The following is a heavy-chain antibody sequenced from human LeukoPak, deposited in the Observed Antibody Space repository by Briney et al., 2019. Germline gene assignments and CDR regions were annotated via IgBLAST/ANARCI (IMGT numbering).Heavy chain of an antibody. CDR3: ARSYSSGWYFGY. Sequence: SETLSLTCTVSGGSISSYYWSWIRQPPGKGLEWIGYIYYSGSTNYNPSLKSRVTISVDTSKNQFSLKLSSVTAADTAVYYCARSYSSGWYFGYWGQGTLVTVSS. CDR2: IYYSGST. CDR1: GGSISSYY. J-gene: IGHJ4*02. D-gene: IGHD6-19*01. V-gene: IGHV4-59*01.